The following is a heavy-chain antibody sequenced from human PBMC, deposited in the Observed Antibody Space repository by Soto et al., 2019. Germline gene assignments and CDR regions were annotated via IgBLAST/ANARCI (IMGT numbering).Heavy chain of an antibody. D-gene: IGHD3-10*01. CDR3: ASEGSVMVRAYPTNYYYYGMDV. CDR1: GGTFSSYA. V-gene: IGHV1-69*13. Sequence: GASVKVSCKASGGTFSSYAISWVRQAPGQGLEWMGGIIPIFGTANYAQKFQGRVTITADESTSTAYMELSSLRSEDTAVYYCASEGSVMVRAYPTNYYYYGMDVWGQGTTVTVSS. CDR2: IIPIFGTA. J-gene: IGHJ6*02.